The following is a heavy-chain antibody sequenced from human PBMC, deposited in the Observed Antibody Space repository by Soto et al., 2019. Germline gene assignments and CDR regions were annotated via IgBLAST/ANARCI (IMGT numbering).Heavy chain of an antibody. CDR2: VSGSGGST. D-gene: IGHD2-2*01. CDR3: AKPLIVVVPAAVFDY. V-gene: IGHV3-23*01. Sequence: GGSLRLSCAASGFTFSSYAMSWVRQAPGKGLEWVSAVSGSGGSTYYADSVKGRFTISRDNSKNTLYLQMNSLRAEDTAVYYCAKPLIVVVPAAVFDYWGQGTLVTVSS. CDR1: GFTFSSYA. J-gene: IGHJ4*02.